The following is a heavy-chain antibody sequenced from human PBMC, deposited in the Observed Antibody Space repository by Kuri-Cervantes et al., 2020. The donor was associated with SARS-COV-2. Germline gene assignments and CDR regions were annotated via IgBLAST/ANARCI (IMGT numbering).Heavy chain of an antibody. J-gene: IGHJ4*02. CDR3: ARGVPYYFDGTVSLRYYLDY. Sequence: ASVKVSCKTSGYNSNVYGVTWVRQAPGQGLEWMGWVSAYGGTPTYSQKFQGRVTFSTDTFTTTSYMELRSLRSDDTAVYYCARGVPYYFDGTVSLRYYLDYWGQGTLVT. CDR2: VSAYGGTP. V-gene: IGHV1-18*01. CDR1: GYNSNVYG. D-gene: IGHD3-22*01.